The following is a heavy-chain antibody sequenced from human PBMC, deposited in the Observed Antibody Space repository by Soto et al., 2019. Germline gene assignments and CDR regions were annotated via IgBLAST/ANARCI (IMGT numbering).Heavy chain of an antibody. V-gene: IGHV4-39*02. CDR1: GDSVSSSNYY. J-gene: IGHJ4*02. D-gene: IGHD1-26*01. Sequence: SETLSLTCTVSGDSVSSSNYYWGWIRHPPGRGLEWIGSILHGGNTYYNPSLKSRVTISVDTSKNQFSLELSSVTASDTAVYYCAREVVGATTKTGMRIDDWGQGTLVNVSS. CDR3: AREVVGATTKTGMRIDD. CDR2: ILHGGNT.